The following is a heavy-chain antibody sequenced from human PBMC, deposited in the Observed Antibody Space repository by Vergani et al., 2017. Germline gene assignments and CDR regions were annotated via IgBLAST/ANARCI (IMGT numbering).Heavy chain of an antibody. J-gene: IGHJ4*02. CDR1: GFTFSSYG. CDR3: ARVSYGSGHADQ. Sequence: QVQLVESGGGVVQPGRSLRLSCAASGFTFSSYGMHWVRQAPGKGLEWGAVIWYDGSNKYYADSVQGRFTISRDNSKNTLYLQIDGLRVEDTAVYYCARVSYGSGHADQWGQGTLVTVSS. CDR2: IWYDGSNK. D-gene: IGHD6-19*01. V-gene: IGHV3-33*08.